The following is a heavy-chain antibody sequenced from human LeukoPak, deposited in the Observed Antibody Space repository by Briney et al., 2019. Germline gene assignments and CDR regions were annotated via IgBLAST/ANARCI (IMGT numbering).Heavy chain of an antibody. CDR3: AKGGDGYNYYFDY. D-gene: IGHD5-24*01. J-gene: IGHJ4*02. CDR1: GFTFSDYA. V-gene: IGHV3-23*01. Sequence: GGSLRLSCTASGFTFSDYAMSWVRQAPGKGLEWVSGISGSGGSIRYADSVKGRFIISRDNSKNTLYLQMNSLRAGDTAVYYCAKGGDGYNYYFDYWGQETLVTVSS. CDR2: ISGSGGSI.